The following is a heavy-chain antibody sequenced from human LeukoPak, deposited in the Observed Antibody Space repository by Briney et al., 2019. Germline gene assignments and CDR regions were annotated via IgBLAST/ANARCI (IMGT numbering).Heavy chain of an antibody. D-gene: IGHD6-19*01. CDR3: AREFAVALNWFDP. Sequence: SVKVSCKASGYTFTSYYMHWVRQAPGQGLEWMGGIIPIFGTANYAQKLQGRVTITADESTSTAYMELSSLRSEDTAVYYCAREFAVALNWFDPWGQGTLVTVSS. V-gene: IGHV1-69*13. CDR2: IIPIFGTA. CDR1: GYTFTSYY. J-gene: IGHJ5*02.